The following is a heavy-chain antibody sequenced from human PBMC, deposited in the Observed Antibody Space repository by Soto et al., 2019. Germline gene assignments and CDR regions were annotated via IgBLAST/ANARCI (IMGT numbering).Heavy chain of an antibody. CDR1: GYRFANYW. Sequence: GASLKISCKGSGYRFANYWIGWVRQKPGKGLEWMGIIYPDDSETRYSPSFLGQVTMSADKSVNSVYLHWSSLKASDTAIYYCARGLIDIVAGRKDVSSGRTWLDPWGTGTQVTV. V-gene: IGHV5-51*01. CDR3: ARGLIDIVAGRKDVSSGRTWLDP. J-gene: IGHJ5*02. D-gene: IGHD3-22*01. CDR2: IYPDDSET.